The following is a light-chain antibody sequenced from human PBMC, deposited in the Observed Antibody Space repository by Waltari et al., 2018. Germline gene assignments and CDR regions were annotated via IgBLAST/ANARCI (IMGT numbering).Light chain of an antibody. J-gene: IGLJ3*02. CDR2: DVN. CDR3: YSYAGSSTWV. V-gene: IGLV2-23*02. CDR1: SSNVGGYNL. Sequence: QSALSQPASVSGSPGQSITISCTGTSSNVGGYNLVSWYQHHPGKAPKILISDVNKRPSVVANRCSGSKSGNTASLTISGLQAEDEADYYCYSYAGSSTWVFGGGTNLAVL.